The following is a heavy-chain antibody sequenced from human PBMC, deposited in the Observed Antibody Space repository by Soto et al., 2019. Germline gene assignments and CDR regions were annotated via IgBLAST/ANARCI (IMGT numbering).Heavy chain of an antibody. D-gene: IGHD1-1*01. CDR2: IYYSGST. Sequence: LSLTCTVSGGSISSGSYYWSWIRQPPGKGLEWIGYIYYSGSTNYNPSLKSRVTISVDTSKNQFSLKLSSVTAADTAVYYCAAGTPPSYAFDIWGQGTMVTVSS. J-gene: IGHJ3*02. V-gene: IGHV4-61*01. CDR3: AAGTPPSYAFDI. CDR1: GGSISSGSYY.